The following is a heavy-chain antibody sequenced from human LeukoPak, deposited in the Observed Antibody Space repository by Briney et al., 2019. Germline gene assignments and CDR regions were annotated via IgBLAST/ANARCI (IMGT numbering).Heavy chain of an antibody. CDR3: ARGMTTVTTAFDY. Sequence: PGGSLRLSCAASGFTFSSYSMNWVRQAPGKGLEWVSSISNSSSYIYYADSVKGRFTISRDNAKNSLYLQMNSLRAEDTAVHYCARGMTTVTTAFDYWGQGTLVTVSS. CDR1: GFTFSSYS. CDR2: ISNSSSYI. D-gene: IGHD4-17*01. V-gene: IGHV3-21*01. J-gene: IGHJ4*02.